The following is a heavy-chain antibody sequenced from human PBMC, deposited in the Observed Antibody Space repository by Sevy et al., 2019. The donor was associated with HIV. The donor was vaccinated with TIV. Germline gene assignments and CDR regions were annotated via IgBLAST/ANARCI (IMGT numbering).Heavy chain of an antibody. CDR1: GGSISSGGYS. CDR2: IYHSGST. Sequence: SETLSLTCAVSGGSISSGGYSWSWIRQPPGKGLEWIGYIYHSGSTYYNPSLKSRVTISVDRSKNQFSLKLSSVTAADTAVYYCARGYYDSSGWKFHYWGQGTLVTVSS. J-gene: IGHJ4*02. V-gene: IGHV4-30-2*01. CDR3: ARGYYDSSGWKFHY. D-gene: IGHD3-22*01.